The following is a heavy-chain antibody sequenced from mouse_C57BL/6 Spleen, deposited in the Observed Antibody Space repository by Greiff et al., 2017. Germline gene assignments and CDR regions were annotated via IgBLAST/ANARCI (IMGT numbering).Heavy chain of an antibody. Sequence: QVQLKESGPELVKPGASVKISCKASGYAFSSSWMNWVKQRPGKGLEGIGRIYPGDGDTNYNGKFKGKATLTADKSSSTAYMQLSSLTSEDSAVYFCAATVVAHLDYWGQGTTLTVSS. CDR3: AATVVAHLDY. J-gene: IGHJ2*01. V-gene: IGHV1-82*01. D-gene: IGHD1-1*01. CDR1: GYAFSSSW. CDR2: IYPGDGDT.